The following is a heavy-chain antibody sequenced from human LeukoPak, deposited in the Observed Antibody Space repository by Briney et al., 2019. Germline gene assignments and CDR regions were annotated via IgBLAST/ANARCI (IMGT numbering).Heavy chain of an antibody. CDR2: IYTSGST. Sequence: SETLSLTCAVYGGSFSGYYWSWIRQPAGKGLEWIGRIYTSGSTNYNPSLKSRVTMSVDTSKNQFSLKLSSVTAADTAVYYCAREPRYYYGSGSYYNEGFDYWGQGTLVTVSS. CDR3: AREPRYYYGSGSYYNEGFDY. J-gene: IGHJ4*02. D-gene: IGHD3-10*01. V-gene: IGHV4-4*07. CDR1: GGSFSGYY.